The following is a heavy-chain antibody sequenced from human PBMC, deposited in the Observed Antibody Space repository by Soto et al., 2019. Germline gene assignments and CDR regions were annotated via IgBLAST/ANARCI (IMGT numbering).Heavy chain of an antibody. CDR3: AKVAVLRFLERLLDYYFDY. CDR1: GFTFSSYA. CDR2: ISGSGGST. D-gene: IGHD3-3*01. V-gene: IGHV3-23*01. J-gene: IGHJ4*02. Sequence: GGSLRLSCAASGFTFSSYAMSWVRQAPGKGLEWVSAISGSGGSTYYAASVKGRFTISRDNSKNTLYLQMNSLRAEDTAVYYCAKVAVLRFLERLLDYYFDYWGQGTLVTVSS.